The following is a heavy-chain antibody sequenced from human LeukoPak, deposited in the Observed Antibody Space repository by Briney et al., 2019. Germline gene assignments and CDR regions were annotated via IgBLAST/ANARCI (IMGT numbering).Heavy chain of an antibody. CDR3: AKDPNLADTAMATSYYYYYMDV. Sequence: GGSLRLSCAASGFTFSSYGMHWVRQAPGKGLEWVAVIWYDGSNKYYADSVKGRFTISRDNSKSTLYLQMHSLRAEDTAVYYCAKDPNLADTAMATSYYYYYMDVWGKGTTVTVSS. CDR1: GFTFSSYG. J-gene: IGHJ6*03. D-gene: IGHD5-18*01. CDR2: IWYDGSNK. V-gene: IGHV3-33*06.